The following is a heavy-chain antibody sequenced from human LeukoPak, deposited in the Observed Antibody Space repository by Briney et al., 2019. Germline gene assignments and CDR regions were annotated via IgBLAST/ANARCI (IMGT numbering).Heavy chain of an antibody. CDR3: ARGICSGGSCYHSYFDY. D-gene: IGHD2-15*01. V-gene: IGHV1-2*02. Sequence: ASVKVSCKASEYTFNGYSMHWVRQAPGQGLEWMGWINPNSGGTYYAQKFQGRVTMTRDTSINTAYMELSRLRSDETAVYYCARGICSGGSCYHSYFDYWGQGTLVTVSS. J-gene: IGHJ4*02. CDR2: INPNSGGT. CDR1: EYTFNGYS.